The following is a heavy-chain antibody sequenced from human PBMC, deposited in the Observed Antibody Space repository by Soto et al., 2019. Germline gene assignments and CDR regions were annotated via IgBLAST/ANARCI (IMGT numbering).Heavy chain of an antibody. CDR1: GFTFSSYA. CDR2: ISGSGGST. J-gene: IGHJ6*02. CDR3: AKGDGSWGYYYYGMDV. V-gene: IGHV3-23*01. D-gene: IGHD1-26*01. Sequence: GGSLRLSCAASGFTFSSYAMSWVRQARGKGLEWVSAISGSGGSTYYADSVKGRFTISRDNSKNTLYLQMNSLRAEDTAVYYCAKGDGSWGYYYYGMDVWGQGTTVTVSS.